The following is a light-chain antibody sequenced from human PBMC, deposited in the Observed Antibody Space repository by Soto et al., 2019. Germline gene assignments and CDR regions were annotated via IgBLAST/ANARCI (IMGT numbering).Light chain of an antibody. Sequence: EIVLTQSPATLSLSPGERATLPCRASQSVSSNLAWYQQKPGQAPRLLIYGASTRATGIPARFSGSGSGTEFILTISSLQSEDFAVYYCQQYNNWPPITFGQGTRLEIK. J-gene: IGKJ5*01. CDR2: GAS. CDR1: QSVSSN. CDR3: QQYNNWPPIT. V-gene: IGKV3-15*01.